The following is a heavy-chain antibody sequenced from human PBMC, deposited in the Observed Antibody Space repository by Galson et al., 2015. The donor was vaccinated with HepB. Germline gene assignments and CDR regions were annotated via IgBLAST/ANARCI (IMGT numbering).Heavy chain of an antibody. CDR2: ISTYNGNT. J-gene: IGHJ4*02. Sequence: SVKVSCKASGYIFINYGISWVRQAPGQGLEWMAWISTYNGNTNYAQKFQGRVTMTTDTSTSTAYMELRSLTSDDTAVYYCATARYSTSPPDNWGQETLVTVSS. CDR1: GYIFINYG. CDR3: ATARYSTSPPDN. D-gene: IGHD6-6*01. V-gene: IGHV1-18*01.